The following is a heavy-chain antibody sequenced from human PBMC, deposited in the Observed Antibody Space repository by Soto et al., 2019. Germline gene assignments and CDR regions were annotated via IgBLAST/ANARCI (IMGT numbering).Heavy chain of an antibody. CDR2: IRSKTDGGTP. V-gene: IGHV3-15*07. J-gene: IGHJ4*02. Sequence: EVQLVESGGGLVKPGESLRLSCAASGFTFTNAWMNWVRQAPGKGLEWVGRIRSKTDGGTPDYAAPVKGRFTISRDDSKNTLYVQMNTLKTEDTAIYYCTTEKGYWGQGTLVTVSS. CDR1: GFTFTNAW. CDR3: TTEKGY.